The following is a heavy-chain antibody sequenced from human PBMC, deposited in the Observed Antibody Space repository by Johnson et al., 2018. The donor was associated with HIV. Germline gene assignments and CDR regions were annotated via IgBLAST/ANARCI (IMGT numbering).Heavy chain of an antibody. Sequence: VQLVESGGDLVQPGGSLRLSCAASGFTFSTYWMSWVRQAPGKGLEWVANIKEDGSEKYYVDSVKGRFTISRDNAKNSLYLQMNSLRAEDTAVYYCAKDCVGVWWSRAFDIWGQGTMVTVSS. CDR1: GFTFSTYW. CDR2: IKEDGSEK. J-gene: IGHJ3*02. CDR3: AKDCVGVWWSRAFDI. V-gene: IGHV3-7*01. D-gene: IGHD2-21*01.